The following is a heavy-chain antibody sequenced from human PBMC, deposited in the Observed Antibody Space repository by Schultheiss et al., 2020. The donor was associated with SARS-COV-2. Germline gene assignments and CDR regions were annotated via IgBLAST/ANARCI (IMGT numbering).Heavy chain of an antibody. D-gene: IGHD4-23*01. CDR1: GFTLESYG. J-gene: IGHJ4*02. Sequence: GGSLRLSCSASGFTLESYGMHWVRQAPGKGLEWVAVISYDGSNKYYADSVKGRFTISRENAKNSLYLQMNSLRAGDTAVYYCARSTTVVTLDFDYWGQGTLVTVSS. V-gene: IGHV3-30*03. CDR3: ARSTTVVTLDFDY. CDR2: ISYDGSNK.